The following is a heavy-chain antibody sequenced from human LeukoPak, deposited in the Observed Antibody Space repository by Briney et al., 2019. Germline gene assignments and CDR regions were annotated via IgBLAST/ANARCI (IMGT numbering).Heavy chain of an antibody. CDR1: GGSISSGDYY. D-gene: IGHD3-22*01. J-gene: IGHJ5*02. CDR3: ARPHYYDSRIDP. V-gene: IGHV4-30-4*01. CDR2: MYYSGST. Sequence: SETLPLTCTVSGGSISSGDYYWSWIRQPPGKGLEWIGYMYYSGSTYYNPSLKSRVTISVDTSKNQFSLKLSSVTAADTAVYYCARPHYYDSRIDPWGQGTLVTVSS.